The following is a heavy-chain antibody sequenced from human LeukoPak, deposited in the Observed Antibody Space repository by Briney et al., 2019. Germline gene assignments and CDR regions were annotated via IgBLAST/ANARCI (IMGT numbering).Heavy chain of an antibody. V-gene: IGHV4-59*01. Sequence: SETLSLTXTVSGGSIGSYYWSWIRQPPGKGLEWIGYIYYSGSTNYNPSLKSRVTISVDTSKNQFSLKLSSVTAADTAVYYCAGGDIAAAGTFDYWGQGTLVTVSS. CDR2: IYYSGST. CDR3: AGGDIAAAGTFDY. D-gene: IGHD6-13*01. CDR1: GGSIGSYY. J-gene: IGHJ4*02.